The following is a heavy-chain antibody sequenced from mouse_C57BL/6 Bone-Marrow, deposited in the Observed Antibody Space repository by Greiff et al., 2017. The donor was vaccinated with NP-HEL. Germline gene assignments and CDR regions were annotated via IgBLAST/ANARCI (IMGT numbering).Heavy chain of an antibody. CDR3: ARWDYGSYYFDY. J-gene: IGHJ2*01. Sequence: DVKLVESGGDLVKPGGSLKLSCAASGFTFSSYGMSWVRQTPDKRLEWVATISSGGSYTYYPDSVPGRFSISRDNAKNTLYLQMSRLKSEDTAMYYCARWDYGSYYFDYWGQGTTLTVSS. D-gene: IGHD2-4*01. CDR1: GFTFSSYG. CDR2: ISSGGSYT. V-gene: IGHV5-6*02.